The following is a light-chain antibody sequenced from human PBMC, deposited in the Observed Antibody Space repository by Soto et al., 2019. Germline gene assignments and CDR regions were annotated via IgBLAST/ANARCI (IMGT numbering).Light chain of an antibody. CDR1: QSPLHKNGNTY. V-gene: IGKV2-28*01. CDR3: LNAVQTLT. J-gene: IGKJ4*01. Sequence: DIVMTQSPLSLAVTLGEPASISCRYSQSPLHKNGNTYLDWYLQKPGQSPQLLIYSVSFRASGVPDRFSGSGSDTDFTLKISRVEAEDVGVYYCLNAVQTLTFGGGTRVEIK. CDR2: SVS.